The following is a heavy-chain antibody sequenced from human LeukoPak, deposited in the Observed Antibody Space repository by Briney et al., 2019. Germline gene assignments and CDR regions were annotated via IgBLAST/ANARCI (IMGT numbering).Heavy chain of an antibody. J-gene: IGHJ4*02. CDR1: GFTFSWYG. V-gene: IGHV3-64*04. D-gene: IGHD2-21*01. CDR2: ISKNGGNT. CDR3: ATVVTGAYYFDY. Sequence: PGGSLRLSCLGSGFTFSWYGMNWVRQAPGRGLEYVSAISKNGGNTYYVDSVKGRFTISRDNARNSLYLQLNSLRDEDTAVYYCATVVTGAYYFDYWGQGTLVTVSS.